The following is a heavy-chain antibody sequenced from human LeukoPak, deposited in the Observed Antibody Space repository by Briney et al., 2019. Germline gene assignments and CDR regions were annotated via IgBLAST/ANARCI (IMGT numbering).Heavy chain of an antibody. D-gene: IGHD3-22*01. Sequence: GGSLRLSCAASGFTFRSYTMTWVRQAPGKGLEWVSSITRTSIYIYYADSVKGRFTISRDNAKNSLYLQMNSLRAEDTAVYYCARLRYDSGGYYSIFDYWGQGTLVTVSS. J-gene: IGHJ4*02. CDR2: ITRTSIYI. CDR1: GFTFRSYT. CDR3: ARLRYDSGGYYSIFDY. V-gene: IGHV3-21*01.